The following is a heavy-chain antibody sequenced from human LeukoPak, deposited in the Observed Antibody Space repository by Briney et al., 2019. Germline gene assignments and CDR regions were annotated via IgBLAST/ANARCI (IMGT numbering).Heavy chain of an antibody. J-gene: IGHJ4*02. D-gene: IGHD6-19*01. Sequence: GGSLRLSCAASGFTFSSYSMNWVRQALGKGLEWVSSISSSSSYIYCADSVKGRFTISRDNAKNSLYLQMNSLRAEDTAVYYCAREWGIAVIDYWGQGTLVTVSS. CDR1: GFTFSSYS. CDR3: AREWGIAVIDY. V-gene: IGHV3-21*01. CDR2: ISSSSSYI.